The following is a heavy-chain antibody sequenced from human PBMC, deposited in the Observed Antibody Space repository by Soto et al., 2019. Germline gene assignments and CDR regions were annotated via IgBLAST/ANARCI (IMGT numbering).Heavy chain of an antibody. CDR3: AKGMNPDFWSGYYYYYGMDV. J-gene: IGHJ6*02. V-gene: IGHV3-9*01. Sequence: SLRLSCAASGFTFDDYAMHWVRQAPGKGLEWVSGISWNSGSIGYADSVKGRFTISRDNAKNSLYLQMNSLRAEDTALYYCAKGMNPDFWSGYYYYYGMDVWGQGTTVTVSS. CDR2: ISWNSGSI. CDR1: GFTFDDYA. D-gene: IGHD3-3*01.